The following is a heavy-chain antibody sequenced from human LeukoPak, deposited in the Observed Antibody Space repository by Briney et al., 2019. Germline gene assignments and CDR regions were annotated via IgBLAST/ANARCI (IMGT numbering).Heavy chain of an antibody. J-gene: IGHJ4*02. V-gene: IGHV1-2*02. CDR3: ARDDRLKFYGDYVDYFDY. Sequence: GASVKVSCKASGYTFTGYYMHWVRQAPGQGLEWMGWINPNSGGTNYAQKFQGRVTMTRDTSISTAYMELSRLRSDDTAVYYCARDDRLKFYGDYVDYFDYWGQGTLVTVSS. CDR1: GYTFTGYY. CDR2: INPNSGGT. D-gene: IGHD4-17*01.